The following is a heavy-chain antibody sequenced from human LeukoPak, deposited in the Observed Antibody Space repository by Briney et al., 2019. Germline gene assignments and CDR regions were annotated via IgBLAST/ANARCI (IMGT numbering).Heavy chain of an antibody. CDR2: TSYSGNT. J-gene: IGHJ5*02. D-gene: IGHD1-14*01. Sequence: SETLSLTCSVSGGSISSFCCSWIRQPPGKGLEWIGYTSYSGNTNYNPSLKSRVTMSVDTSRKQFSLRLTSVTAADTAVYYCTRAPRKAWFDPWGQGTLVTVSS. CDR1: GGSISSFC. CDR3: TRAPRKAWFDP. V-gene: IGHV4-59*01.